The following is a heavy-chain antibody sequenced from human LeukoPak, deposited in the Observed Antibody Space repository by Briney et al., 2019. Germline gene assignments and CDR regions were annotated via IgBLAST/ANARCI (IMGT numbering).Heavy chain of an antibody. V-gene: IGHV4-34*01. D-gene: IGHD5-12*01. J-gene: IGHJ4*02. CDR1: GGSFSGYY. CDR3: ARDGYSGSDAL. Sequence: SETLSLTCAVYGGSFSGYYWSWIRQPPGKGLEWIGEINHSGSTNYNPSLKSRVTISVDTSKNQFSLNLSSVTAADTAIYYCARDGYSGSDALWGQGTLVTVSS. CDR2: INHSGST.